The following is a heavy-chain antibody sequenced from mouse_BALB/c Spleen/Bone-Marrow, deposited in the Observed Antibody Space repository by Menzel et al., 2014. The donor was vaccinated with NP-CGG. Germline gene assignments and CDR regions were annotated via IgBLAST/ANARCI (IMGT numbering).Heavy chain of an antibody. CDR3: ARTAPENFDY. V-gene: IGHV14-3*02. D-gene: IGHD1-2*01. CDR1: GFNIKDTY. CDR2: IDPANGNT. J-gene: IGHJ2*01. Sequence: EVQLVESGAELVKPGASVKLSCTASGFNIKDTYMHWVKQRPEQGLEWIGRIDPANGNTKYDPKFQGKATITADTSSNTAYLQLSSLTSKDTAVYYCARTAPENFDYWGQGTTLTVSS.